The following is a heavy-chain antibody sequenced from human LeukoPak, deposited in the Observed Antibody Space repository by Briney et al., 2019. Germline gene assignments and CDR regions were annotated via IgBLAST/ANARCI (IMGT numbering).Heavy chain of an antibody. Sequence: SETLSLTCSASGGPISSSSYYWGWIRQPPGKGLEWIGYIYYSGSTYYNPSLKSRVTISVDTSKNQFSLKLRSVTAADTAVYYCARDNYYDSTGYTDYWGQGTLVTVSS. D-gene: IGHD3-22*01. CDR3: ARDNYYDSTGYTDY. CDR2: IYYSGST. J-gene: IGHJ4*02. CDR1: GGPISSSSYY. V-gene: IGHV4-39*07.